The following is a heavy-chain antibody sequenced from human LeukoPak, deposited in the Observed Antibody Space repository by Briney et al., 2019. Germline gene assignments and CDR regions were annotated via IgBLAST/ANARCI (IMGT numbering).Heavy chain of an antibody. Sequence: PGGSLRLSCAASGFTFSSYEMNWVRQAPGKGLEWVSYISSSGSTIYYADSVKGRFTISRDNPKNSLYLQMNSLRDEDTAVYYCARDCGSCGYYYMDVWGKGTTVTVSS. J-gene: IGHJ6*03. V-gene: IGHV3-48*03. CDR2: ISSSGSTI. D-gene: IGHD2-15*01. CDR1: GFTFSSYE. CDR3: ARDCGSCGYYYMDV.